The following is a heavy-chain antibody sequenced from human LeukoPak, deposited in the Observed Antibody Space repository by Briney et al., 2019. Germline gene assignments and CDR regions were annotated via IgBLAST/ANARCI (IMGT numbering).Heavy chain of an antibody. CDR3: ARVRFTIFGVVGCSDY. Sequence: PGGSLRLSCAASGFTFSSYAMSWVRRAPGKGLEWVSAISGSGGSTYYADSVKGRFTISRDNSKNTLYLQMNSLRAEDTAVYYCARVRFTIFGVVGCSDYWGQGTLVTVSS. J-gene: IGHJ4*02. CDR1: GFTFSSYA. D-gene: IGHD3-3*01. CDR2: ISGSGGST. V-gene: IGHV3-23*01.